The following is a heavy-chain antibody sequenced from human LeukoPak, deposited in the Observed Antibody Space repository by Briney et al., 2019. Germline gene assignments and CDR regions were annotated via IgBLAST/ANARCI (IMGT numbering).Heavy chain of an antibody. D-gene: IGHD6-13*01. V-gene: IGHV1-18*04. CDR2: ISAYNGNT. J-gene: IGHJ4*02. CDR3: ARGFIAPAGPLSAVDY. CDR1: GYTFTNYG. Sequence: ASVKVSFKASGYTFTNYGISWVRQAPGQGLEWMGWISAYNGNTNFAQKLQGRLTLTTDTSTSTAYMELRSLRSDDTAVYYCARGFIAPAGPLSAVDYWGQGTLVTVSS.